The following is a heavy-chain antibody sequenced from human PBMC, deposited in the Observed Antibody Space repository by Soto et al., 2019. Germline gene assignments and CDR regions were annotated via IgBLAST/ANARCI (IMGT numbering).Heavy chain of an antibody. CDR3: AKGLLAIVGTTLPRDAFNI. V-gene: IGHV3-30*18. D-gene: IGHD1-26*01. CDR1: GLSFTTYV. CDR2: ISRDGSYK. J-gene: IGHJ3*02. Sequence: SLRLSCAASGLSFTTYVMHWVRQAPGKGLEWVAVISRDGSYKYYGDAVKGRFTISRDTSKNAVYLEMNSLRPEDTAVYYCAKGLLAIVGTTLPRDAFNIWGQGTMVTV.